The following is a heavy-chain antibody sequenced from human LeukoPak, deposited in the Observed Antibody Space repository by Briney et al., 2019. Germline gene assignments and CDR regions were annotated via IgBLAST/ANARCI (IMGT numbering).Heavy chain of an antibody. V-gene: IGHV3-23*01. Sequence: PGGSLRLSCAASGFTFSSYAMSWVRQAPGKGLEWVSAISGSGGSTYYADSVKGRFTISRDNSRNTLYLQMNSLRAEDTAVYYCAKSRTVVTSVTDYWGQGTLVTVSS. CDR2: ISGSGGST. J-gene: IGHJ4*02. CDR1: GFTFSSYA. D-gene: IGHD4-23*01. CDR3: AKSRTVVTSVTDY.